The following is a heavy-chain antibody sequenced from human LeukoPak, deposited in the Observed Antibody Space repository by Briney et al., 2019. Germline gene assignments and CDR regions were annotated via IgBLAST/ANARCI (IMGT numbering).Heavy chain of an antibody. Sequence: GASVKVSCKTSGYSFTSYCIHWVRQAPGQGLEWMGIINPSGGSTTYAQKFQGRLTMASDTSTSTVYMELSSLRSEDTAMYYCARSSAYYNEADIWGQGTMVTVSS. CDR2: INPSGGST. CDR3: ARSSAYYNEADI. J-gene: IGHJ3*02. CDR1: GYSFTSYC. V-gene: IGHV1-46*01. D-gene: IGHD1-26*01.